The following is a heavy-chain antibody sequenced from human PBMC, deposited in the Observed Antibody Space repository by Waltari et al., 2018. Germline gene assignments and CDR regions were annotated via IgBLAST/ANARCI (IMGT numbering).Heavy chain of an antibody. CDR1: GGSISSYY. Sequence: QVQLQESGPGLVKPSETLSLTCTVSGGSISSYYWSWIRQPPGKGLEWIGYIYYSGSTNYNPSLKSRVTISVDTSKNQFSLKLSSVTAADTAVYYCAREVEALNSNLRSYYYYYMDVWGKGTTVTVSS. J-gene: IGHJ6*03. CDR2: IYYSGST. D-gene: IGHD1-7*01. CDR3: AREVEALNSNLRSYYYYYMDV. V-gene: IGHV4-59*01.